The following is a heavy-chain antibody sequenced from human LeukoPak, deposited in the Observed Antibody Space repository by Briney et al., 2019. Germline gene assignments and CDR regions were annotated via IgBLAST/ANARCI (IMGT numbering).Heavy chain of an antibody. CDR2: VKGDGVTT. CDR1: GFTFNAYA. Sequence: GGSLRLSCAASGFTFNAYAIHWVRQAPGKGLEWVSLVKGDGVTTDYANSVKGRFTVSRDNSENSLYLQMSNLRTEDTALYYCVRDTGSGWDFDYSGQGTLVTVSS. V-gene: IGHV3-43*02. D-gene: IGHD6-19*01. J-gene: IGHJ4*02. CDR3: VRDTGSGWDFDY.